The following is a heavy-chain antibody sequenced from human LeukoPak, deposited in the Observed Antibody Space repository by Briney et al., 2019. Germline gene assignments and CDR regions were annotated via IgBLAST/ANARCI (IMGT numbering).Heavy chain of an antibody. CDR2: ISGSGGST. V-gene: IGHV3-23*01. J-gene: IGHJ4*02. Sequence: GGSLRLSCVASGSTFSSHTMNWVRQAPGKGLEWVSAISGSGGSTYYADSVKGRSTISRDNSKNTLYLQMNSLRAEDTAVYYCAKMGLKQWPYNYFDSWGQGTQVTASS. D-gene: IGHD6-19*01. CDR1: GSTFSSHT. CDR3: AKMGLKQWPYNYFDS.